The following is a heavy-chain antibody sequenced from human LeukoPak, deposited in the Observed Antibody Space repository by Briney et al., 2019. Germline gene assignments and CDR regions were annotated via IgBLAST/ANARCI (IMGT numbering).Heavy chain of an antibody. CDR1: GRSISSYY. V-gene: IGHV4-59*01. Sequence: SETLSLTCTISGRSISSYYWSWIRQPPGKGLEWIGYIYYSGSTNYNPSLKSRVTISVDTSKNQFSLKLSSVTAADTAVYYCAARTGDGTAMVYFDYWGQGTLVTVSS. D-gene: IGHD5-18*01. CDR3: AARTGDGTAMVYFDY. J-gene: IGHJ4*02. CDR2: IYYSGST.